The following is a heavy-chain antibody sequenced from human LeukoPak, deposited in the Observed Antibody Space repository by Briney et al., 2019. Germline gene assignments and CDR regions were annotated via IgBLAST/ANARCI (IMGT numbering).Heavy chain of an antibody. V-gene: IGHV4-34*01. CDR1: GGSFSGYY. CDR3: ASREAATRIDY. D-gene: IGHD6-25*01. Sequence: PSETLSLTCAVYGGSFSGYYWSWIRQPPGKGLEWIGEINHSGSTNYNPSLKSRVTISVDTSKNQFSLKLSSVTAADTAVYYCASREAATRIDYWGQGTLVTVSS. J-gene: IGHJ4*02. CDR2: INHSGST.